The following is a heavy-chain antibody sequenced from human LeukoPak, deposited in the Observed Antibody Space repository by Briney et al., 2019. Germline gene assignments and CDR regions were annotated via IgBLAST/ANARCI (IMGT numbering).Heavy chain of an antibody. V-gene: IGHV1-2*02. CDR3: GRDRTKLRRSFEY. CDR1: GYTFTGYY. CDR2: INPNSGGT. D-gene: IGHD2-15*01. J-gene: IGHJ4*02. Sequence: ATVKVSCKASGYTFTGYYMHWVRQAPGQGLEWMGWINPNSGGTNYEQKFQNRVTMTRDTSISTAYMELIRLRSDDTAVYYCGRDRTKLRRSFEYGGQRTLVSVSS.